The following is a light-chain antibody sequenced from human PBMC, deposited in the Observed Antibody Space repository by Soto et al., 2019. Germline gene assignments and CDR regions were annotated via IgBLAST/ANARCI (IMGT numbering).Light chain of an antibody. J-gene: IGKJ2*01. CDR3: QQRYRTPYT. CDR2: DAS. V-gene: IGKV1-39*01. CDR1: QGISTY. Sequence: DIQMTQSPSSLSASVGDRVTITCRASQGISTYLVWYQQRQGRAPKLLIYDASSLLSGVPSRFSGSGSGTDFTLTSSSLQPEDFATYYCQQRYRTPYTFGQGTKLDTK.